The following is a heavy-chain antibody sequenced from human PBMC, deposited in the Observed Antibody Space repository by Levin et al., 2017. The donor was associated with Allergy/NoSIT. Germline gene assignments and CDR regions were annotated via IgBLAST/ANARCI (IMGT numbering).Heavy chain of an antibody. CDR1: GYTFTSYD. CDR2: MNPNSGNT. J-gene: IGHJ4*02. V-gene: IGHV1-8*01. D-gene: IGHD2-15*01. Sequence: ASVKVSCKASGYTFTSYDINWVRQATGQGLEWMGWMNPNSGNTGYAQKFQGRVTMTRNTSISTAYMELTSLTSEDTAVYYCARRYCSGGSCYQISYWGQGTLVTVSS. CDR3: ARRYCSGGSCYQISY.